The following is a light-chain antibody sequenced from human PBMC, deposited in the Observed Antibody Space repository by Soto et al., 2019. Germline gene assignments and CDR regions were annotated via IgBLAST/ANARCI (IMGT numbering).Light chain of an antibody. CDR2: EGS. CDR3: CSYGGSPTSVV. CDR1: SSDVGGYNL. Sequence: QSALTQPASVSGSPGQSITISCTGTSSDVGGYNLVSWYQQYPGKAPKLMIFEGSKRPSGVSNRFSGSKSGNTASLTISGLQAEDEADYYCCSYGGSPTSVVFGGGTKLTVL. J-gene: IGLJ2*01. V-gene: IGLV2-23*01.